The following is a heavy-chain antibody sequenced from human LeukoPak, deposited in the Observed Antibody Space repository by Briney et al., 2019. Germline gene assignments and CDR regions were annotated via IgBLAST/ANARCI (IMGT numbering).Heavy chain of an antibody. CDR2: IYYSGST. D-gene: IGHD1-26*01. Sequence: PSETLSLTCTVSGGSISSRSCCWGWIRQPPGKGLEWIGTIYYSGSTYYNPSLKSRVTISVDTSKNQFSLRLSSVTAADTAVYYCARQVYSGTHYFDYWGQGTLATVSS. V-gene: IGHV4-39*01. J-gene: IGHJ4*02. CDR1: GGSISSRSCC. CDR3: ARQVYSGTHYFDY.